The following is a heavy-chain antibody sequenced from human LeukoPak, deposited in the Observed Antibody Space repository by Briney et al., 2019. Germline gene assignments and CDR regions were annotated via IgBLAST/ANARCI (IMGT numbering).Heavy chain of an antibody. J-gene: IGHJ6*02. CDR2: IYYSGST. V-gene: IGHV4-61*05. CDR1: GGSISSSSYY. D-gene: IGHD6-13*01. Sequence: SETLSLTCTVSGGSISSSSYYWGWIRQPPGKGLEWIGYIYYSGSTNYNPSLKSRVTISVDTSKNQFSLKLSSVTAADTAVYYCARHGRMWAAAENYYYYYGMDVWGQGTTVTVSS. CDR3: ARHGRMWAAAENYYYYYGMDV.